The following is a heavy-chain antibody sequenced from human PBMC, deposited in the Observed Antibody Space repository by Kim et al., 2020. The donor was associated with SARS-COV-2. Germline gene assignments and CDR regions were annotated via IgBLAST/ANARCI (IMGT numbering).Heavy chain of an antibody. CDR2: IYYSGST. V-gene: IGHV4-39*01. D-gene: IGHD3-16*02. Sequence: SETLSLTRTVSGGSISSSSYYWGWIRQPPGKGLEWIGSIYYSGSTYYNPSLKSRVTISVDTSKNQFSLKLSSVTAADTAVYYCARGRDDYIWGSYRLFDYWGQGTLVTVSS. J-gene: IGHJ4*02. CDR3: ARGRDDYIWGSYRLFDY. CDR1: GGSISSSSYY.